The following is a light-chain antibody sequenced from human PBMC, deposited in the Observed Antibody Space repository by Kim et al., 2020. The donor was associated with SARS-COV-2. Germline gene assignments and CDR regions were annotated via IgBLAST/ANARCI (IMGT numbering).Light chain of an antibody. CDR2: AAT. CDR3: QQYSSYPET. Sequence: ASLGDIDPVTCRASQGIDNYLVWFKQKPGKAPTSLIYAATSLESGVPSRFSGSGSGTDFTLTINSLQPEDVATYYCQQYSSYPETFGQGTRLEIK. V-gene: IGKV1-16*01. CDR1: QGIDNY. J-gene: IGKJ5*01.